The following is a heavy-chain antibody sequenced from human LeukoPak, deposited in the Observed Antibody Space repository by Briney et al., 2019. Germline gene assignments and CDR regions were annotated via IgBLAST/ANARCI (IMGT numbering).Heavy chain of an antibody. V-gene: IGHV4-39*01. CDR1: GGSISSSSYS. Sequence: PSETLSLTCTVSGGSISSSSYSWGWIRQPPGQGLEWIGSIYYSGSTYYNPSLKSRVAISVDTSKNQFSLKLSSVTAADTAVYYCARLTLEEGFDYWGQGTLVTVSS. CDR3: ARLTLEEGFDY. J-gene: IGHJ4*02. CDR2: IYYSGST.